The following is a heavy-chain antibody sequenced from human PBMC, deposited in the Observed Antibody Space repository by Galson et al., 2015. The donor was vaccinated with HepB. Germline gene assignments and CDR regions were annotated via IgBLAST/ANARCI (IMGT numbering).Heavy chain of an antibody. CDR1: GYTLTELP. V-gene: IGHV1-24*01. CDR3: ATRTGLFLWHWFDP. CDR2: FDPEDGET. Sequence: SVKVSCKVSGYTLTELPMHWVRQAPGKGLEWMGGFDPEDGETIYAQKFQGRVTMTEDTSTDTAYMELSSLRSEDTAVYYCATRTGLFLWHWFDPWGQGTLVTVSS. D-gene: IGHD2/OR15-2a*01. J-gene: IGHJ5*02.